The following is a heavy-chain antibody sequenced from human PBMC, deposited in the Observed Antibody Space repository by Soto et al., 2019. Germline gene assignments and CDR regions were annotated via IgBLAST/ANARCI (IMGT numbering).Heavy chain of an antibody. CDR1: GGSFSGYY. CDR3: ARGYSSSYHWFDP. D-gene: IGHD6-13*01. Sequence: PSETLSLTCAVYGGSFSGYYWSWIRQPPGKGLEWIGEINHSGSTNYNPSLKGRVTISVDTSKNQFSLKLSSVTAADTAVYYCARGYSSSYHWFDPWGQGTLVTVSS. CDR2: INHSGST. V-gene: IGHV4-34*01. J-gene: IGHJ5*02.